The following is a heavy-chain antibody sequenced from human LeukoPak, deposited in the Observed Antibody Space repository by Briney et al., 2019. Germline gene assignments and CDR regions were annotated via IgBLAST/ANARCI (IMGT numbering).Heavy chain of an antibody. CDR2: IYYSGST. CDR1: GGSISRYY. D-gene: IGHD6-6*01. Sequence: SDTLSLTCTVSGGSISRYYWSWLRQPPGKGLEWIGYIYYSGSTNYNPSLKSRVTISVDTSKNQFSLMLSSVTAADTAVYYCARVSIGWFDPWGQGPLVTVSS. J-gene: IGHJ5*02. CDR3: ARVSIGWFDP. V-gene: IGHV4-59*07.